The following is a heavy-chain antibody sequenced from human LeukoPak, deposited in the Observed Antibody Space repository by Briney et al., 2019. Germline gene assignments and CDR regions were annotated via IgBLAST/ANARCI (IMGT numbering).Heavy chain of an antibody. CDR2: INPNSGGT. CDR1: GYTFTGYY. V-gene: IGHV1-2*02. Sequence: EASVKVSCKASGYTFTGYYMHWVRQAPGQGLEWMGWINPNSGGTNYAQKFQGRVTMTRDTSISTAYMELSRLRSDDTAVYYCARGYCSGGSCYEDYWGQGTLVTVSS. J-gene: IGHJ4*02. D-gene: IGHD2-15*01. CDR3: ARGYCSGGSCYEDY.